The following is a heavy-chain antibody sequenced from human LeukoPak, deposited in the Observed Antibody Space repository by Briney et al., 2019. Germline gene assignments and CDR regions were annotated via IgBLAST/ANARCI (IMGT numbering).Heavy chain of an antibody. CDR1: GFTFSSSA. CDR2: ISGSGGST. V-gene: IGHV3-23*01. Sequence: PGGSLRLSCAASGFTFSSSAMNWVRQAPGKGLEWVSSISGSGGSTNYTDSVKGRFTISRDNSKNTLYLQMNSLRAEDTAVYYCEKRTYYYDSSGYYHRIDYWGQGTLVTVSS. J-gene: IGHJ4*02. CDR3: EKRTYYYDSSGYYHRIDY. D-gene: IGHD3-22*01.